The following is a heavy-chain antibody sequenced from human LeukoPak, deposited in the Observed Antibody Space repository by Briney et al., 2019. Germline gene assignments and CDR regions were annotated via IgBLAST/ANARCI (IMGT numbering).Heavy chain of an antibody. CDR3: VRKNRDFNAAFDI. CDR2: TCSDSST. J-gene: IGHJ3*02. V-gene: IGHV3-53*01. CDR1: GFTVSNNY. D-gene: IGHD2-21*02. Sequence: PGGSLRLSCAASGFTVSNNYMSWVRQAPGKGLERVSITCSDSSTNYADSVKGRFTISRDTSQNTLSLQMNSLRAEDTAVYYCVRKNRDFNAAFDIWGQGTVVTVSS.